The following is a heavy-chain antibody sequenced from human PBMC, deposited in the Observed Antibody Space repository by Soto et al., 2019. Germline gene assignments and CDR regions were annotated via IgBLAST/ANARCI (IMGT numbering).Heavy chain of an antibody. CDR2: ISAYNGNT. Sequence: ASVKVSSKASRYTFTSKGISWARQAPGQGLEWMGWISAYNGNTNYAQKLQGRVTMTTDTSTSTAYMELRSLRSDVTAVYYCARGNQYNRFDYWGQGTLVTVPS. V-gene: IGHV1-18*01. D-gene: IGHD1-20*01. CDR1: RYTFTSKG. J-gene: IGHJ4*02. CDR3: ARGNQYNRFDY.